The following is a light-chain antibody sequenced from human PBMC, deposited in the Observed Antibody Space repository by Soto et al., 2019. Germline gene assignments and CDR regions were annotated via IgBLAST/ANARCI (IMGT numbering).Light chain of an antibody. CDR2: AAS. J-gene: IGKJ3*01. Sequence: MTQSPATLSVSPGERATLSCRASQSVSAYVAWYQQKPGEAPKLLIYAASILQSGVPSRFSGSGSGTDFTLTITRLQPEDFATYYCQQANSFPFTFGPGTKV. CDR3: QQANSFPFT. V-gene: IGKV1-12*01. CDR1: QSVSAY.